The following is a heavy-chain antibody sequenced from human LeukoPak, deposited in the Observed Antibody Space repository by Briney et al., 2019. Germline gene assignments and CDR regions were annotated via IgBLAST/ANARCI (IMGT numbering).Heavy chain of an antibody. Sequence: GGSLRLSCAASGFTVSDNYMSWVRQAPGKGLEWVSVIYSGGSTYYADSVKGRFTISRDNSKNTLYLQMNSLRAEDTAVYYCARSVGELLFSGAFDVWGQGTMVTVSS. J-gene: IGHJ3*01. CDR1: GFTVSDNY. CDR2: IYSGGST. V-gene: IGHV3-53*01. CDR3: ARSVGELLFSGAFDV. D-gene: IGHD3-10*01.